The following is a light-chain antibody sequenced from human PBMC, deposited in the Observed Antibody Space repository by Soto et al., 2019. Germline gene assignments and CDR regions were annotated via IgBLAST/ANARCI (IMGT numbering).Light chain of an antibody. J-gene: IGKJ5*01. CDR2: AAS. Sequence: DIQMTQSPSTLSGSVGDRITITCRASQSIIRWLAWYQQKPGKAPKLLIYAASTLQSGVPSRFSGSGSGTDFTLTISCLQSEDFATYYCQQYYSYPAITFGQGTRLEIK. CDR3: QQYYSYPAIT. CDR1: QSIIRW. V-gene: IGKV1-5*01.